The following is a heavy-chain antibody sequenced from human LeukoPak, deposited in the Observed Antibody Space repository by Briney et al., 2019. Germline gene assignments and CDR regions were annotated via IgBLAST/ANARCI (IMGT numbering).Heavy chain of an antibody. Sequence: SGGSLRLSCAASGFTFSSYGMHWVRQAPGKGLEWVAVISYDVNNKYYADSVKGRFTISRDNSKNTLYLQMNSLRAEDTAVYYCAKSRYYGSGSYTLDYWGQGTLVTVSS. V-gene: IGHV3-30*18. CDR1: GFTFSSYG. J-gene: IGHJ4*02. CDR3: AKSRYYGSGSYTLDY. D-gene: IGHD3-10*01. CDR2: ISYDVNNK.